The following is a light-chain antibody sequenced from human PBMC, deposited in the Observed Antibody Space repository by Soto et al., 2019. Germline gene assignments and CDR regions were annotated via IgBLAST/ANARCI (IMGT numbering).Light chain of an antibody. V-gene: IGKV3-15*01. J-gene: IGKJ3*01. CDR1: QSISSN. CDR3: QQYNNWPFT. Sequence: EIVMMQSPATLSVSPGERATLSCRASQSISSNLAWYQQKPGQAPRLLIYGASTRATGIPATFSGSGSGTEFTLTISSLQSEYFAVYYCQQYNNWPFTFGPGTKVDIK. CDR2: GAS.